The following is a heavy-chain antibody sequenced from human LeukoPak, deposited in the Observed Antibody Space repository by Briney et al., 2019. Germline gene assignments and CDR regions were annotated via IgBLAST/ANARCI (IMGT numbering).Heavy chain of an antibody. Sequence: GGSLRLSCAASGLTFSSYAMAWVRQAPGKGLEWVPTINGSGVSTYYGDSVKGRFTISRDNSKNTLYLQMNSLRVEDTAAYYCASQYIEVNYYYHMDVWGTGTTVIVSS. D-gene: IGHD5-18*01. J-gene: IGHJ6*03. CDR1: GLTFSSYA. CDR2: INGSGVST. CDR3: ASQYIEVNYYYHMDV. V-gene: IGHV3-23*01.